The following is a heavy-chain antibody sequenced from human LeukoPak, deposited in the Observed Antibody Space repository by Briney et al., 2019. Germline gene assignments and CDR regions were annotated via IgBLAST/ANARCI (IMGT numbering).Heavy chain of an antibody. CDR1: GYTFTSYD. CDR2: MNPNSGNT. Sequence: ASVKVSCKASGYTFTSYDINWVRQATGQGLEWMGWMNPNSGNTGYAQKFQGRVTMTRNTSISTAYMELSSLRSEDTAVYYCARGHKTTIFGVVIIRGVWSDPCGQGTLVTVSS. D-gene: IGHD3-3*01. J-gene: IGHJ5*02. V-gene: IGHV1-8*01. CDR3: ARGHKTTIFGVVIIRGVWSDP.